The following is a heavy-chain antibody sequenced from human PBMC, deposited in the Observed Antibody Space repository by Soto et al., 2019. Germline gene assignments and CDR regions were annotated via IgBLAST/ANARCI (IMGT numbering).Heavy chain of an antibody. D-gene: IGHD2-15*01. V-gene: IGHV4-34*01. J-gene: IGHJ6*03. CDR2: INHSGST. CDR3: ARGKLTRILSSLYYYYYMDV. Sequence: SETLSLTCAVYGGSFSGYYWSWIRQPPGKGLEWIGEINHSGSTNYNPSLKSRVTISVDTSKNQFSLKLSSVTAADTAVYYCARGKLTRILSSLYYYYYMDVWGKGTTVTVSS. CDR1: GGSFSGYY.